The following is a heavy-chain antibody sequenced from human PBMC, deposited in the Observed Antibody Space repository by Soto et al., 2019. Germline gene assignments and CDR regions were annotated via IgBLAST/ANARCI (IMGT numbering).Heavy chain of an antibody. CDR1: GFTFSSYA. Sequence: GGSLRLSCAASGFTFSSYAMSWVRQAPGKGLEWVSAISGSGGSTYYADSVKGRFTISRDNSKNTLYLQMNSLRAEDTAVYYCAKGPQHYDFWSGYYLVDYYYGMDVWGQGTTVTVSS. D-gene: IGHD3-3*01. J-gene: IGHJ6*02. CDR2: ISGSGGST. V-gene: IGHV3-23*01. CDR3: AKGPQHYDFWSGYYLVDYYYGMDV.